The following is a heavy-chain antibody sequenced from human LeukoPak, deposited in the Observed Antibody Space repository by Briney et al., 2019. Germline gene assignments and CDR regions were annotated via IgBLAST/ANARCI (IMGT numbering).Heavy chain of an antibody. J-gene: IGHJ4*02. CDR1: GFTLSRYW. V-gene: IGHV3-7*01. Sequence: GGSLRLSCEASGFTLSRYWVHWVRQAPGKGLVWVANIKQDGSEKYYVDSVKGRFTISRDNAKNSLYLQVNSLRAEDTAVYYCARKNLDSSGFWYWGQGTLVTVSS. CDR3: ARKNLDSSGFWY. D-gene: IGHD3-22*01. CDR2: IKQDGSEK.